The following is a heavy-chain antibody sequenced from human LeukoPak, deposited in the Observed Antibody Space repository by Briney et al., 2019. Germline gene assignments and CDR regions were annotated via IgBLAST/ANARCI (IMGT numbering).Heavy chain of an antibody. CDR2: IYYSGST. D-gene: IGHD5-24*01. Sequence: SETLSLTCTVSGGSISSYYWSWIRQPPGRGLEWIGYIYYSGSTNYNPSLKSRVTISVDTSKNQFSLKLSSVTAADTAVYYCARVFGRDGYNYNWFDPWGQGTLVTVSS. CDR3: ARVFGRDGYNYNWFDP. V-gene: IGHV4-59*01. J-gene: IGHJ5*02. CDR1: GGSISSYY.